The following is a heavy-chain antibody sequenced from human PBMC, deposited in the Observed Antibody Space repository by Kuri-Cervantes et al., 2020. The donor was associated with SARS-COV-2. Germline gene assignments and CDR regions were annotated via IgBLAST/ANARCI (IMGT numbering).Heavy chain of an antibody. CDR1: GFNLSSYE. CDR2: ISSSSSYI. D-gene: IGHD5-24*01. CDR3: ARLPPRGRDGYNPDY. J-gene: IGHJ4*02. V-gene: IGHV3-21*01. Sequence: GESLKISCAGSGFNLSSYEINWVRQAPGKGLEWVSSISSSSSYIYYADSVKGRFTIPRDNAKNSLYLQMNSLRAEDTAVYYCARLPPRGRDGYNPDYWGQGTLVTVSS.